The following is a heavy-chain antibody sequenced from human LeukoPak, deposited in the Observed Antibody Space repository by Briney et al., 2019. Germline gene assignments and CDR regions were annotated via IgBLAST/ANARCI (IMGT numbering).Heavy chain of an antibody. V-gene: IGHV1-2*02. CDR3: ARDGPAQMVDLDY. Sequence: ASVEVSCKASGYTFNGTGWYLYWLRQAPGQGLECMGWIHPNNGDTAYAQKFEGRVAMTRDTSISTAYMELRRLRPDDTAVYFCARDGPAQMVDLDYWGQGTLVTVSS. CDR2: IHPNNGDT. J-gene: IGHJ4*02. CDR1: GYTFNGTGWY. D-gene: IGHD3-10*01.